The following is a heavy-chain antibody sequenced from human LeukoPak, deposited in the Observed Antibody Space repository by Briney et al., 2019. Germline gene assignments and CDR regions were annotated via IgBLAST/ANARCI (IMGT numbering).Heavy chain of an antibody. J-gene: IGHJ6*02. CDR1: GFTFSSYW. V-gene: IGHV3-21*01. CDR3: ARDPFIRGVRQSYYYYGMDV. D-gene: IGHD3-10*01. CDR2: ISSSSSYI. Sequence: GGSLRLSCAASGFTFSSYWMSWVRQAPGKGLEWVSSISSSSSYIYYADSVKGRFTISRDNAKNSLYLQMNSLRAEDTAVYYCARDPFIRGVRQSYYYYGMDVWGQGTTVTVSS.